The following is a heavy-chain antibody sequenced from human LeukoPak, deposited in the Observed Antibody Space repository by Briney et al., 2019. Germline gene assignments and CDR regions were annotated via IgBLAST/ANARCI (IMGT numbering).Heavy chain of an antibody. CDR2: LNPNSGGT. Sequence: ASVKVSCKASGYTFTGFCIHWVRQAPGQGLEWMGWLNPNSGGTNYAQNFQGRVTMTRDTSISTGYMELSRLRSDDTAVYYCARSRGVLGAFDIWGQGTMVTVSS. CDR1: GYTFTGFC. D-gene: IGHD3-10*01. J-gene: IGHJ3*02. V-gene: IGHV1-2*02. CDR3: ARSRGVLGAFDI.